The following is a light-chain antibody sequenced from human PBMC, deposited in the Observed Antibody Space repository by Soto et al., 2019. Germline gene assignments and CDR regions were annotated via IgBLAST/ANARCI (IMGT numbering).Light chain of an antibody. CDR3: QQSFSAPLT. Sequence: DIPMTQSPSSLSASVGDRVTITCRASQNINKYLNWFQQQPGKAPKLLIYTASSLQVGFPSRFSGSGSGTDFTLIISSLQPADSATYYCQQSFSAPLTFGGGTKVEIK. J-gene: IGKJ4*01. V-gene: IGKV1-39*01. CDR2: TAS. CDR1: QNINKY.